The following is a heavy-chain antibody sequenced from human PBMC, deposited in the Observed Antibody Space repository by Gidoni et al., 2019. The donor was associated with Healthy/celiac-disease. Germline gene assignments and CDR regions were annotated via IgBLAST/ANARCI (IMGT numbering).Heavy chain of an antibody. D-gene: IGHD2-2*01. V-gene: IGHV4-39*01. CDR2: ISYSGST. Sequence: QLQLQESGPGLVKPSETLSLTCTVSGGSISSSSYYWGWIRQPPGRGLEWIGSISYSGSTSYNPSLKSRVTISVDTSKNQFSLKLSSVTAADTAVYYCASPGAVVHIFDYWGQGTLVTVSS. CDR1: GGSISSSSYY. CDR3: ASPGAVVHIFDY. J-gene: IGHJ4*02.